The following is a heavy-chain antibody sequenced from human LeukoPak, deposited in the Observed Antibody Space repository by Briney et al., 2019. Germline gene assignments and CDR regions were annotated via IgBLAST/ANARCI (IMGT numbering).Heavy chain of an antibody. D-gene: IGHD3-10*01. CDR1: GLTFSSFA. J-gene: IGHJ4*02. CDR3: AKDGMGGSGSNYFDY. V-gene: IGHV3-23*01. CDR2: ISGSGGST. Sequence: PGGSLRLSCAASGLTFSSFAMSWVRQAPGKGLGWVSAISGSGGSTYYADSVKGRFTISRDNSKNTLYLQMNSLRAEDTAVYYCAKDGMGGSGSNYFDYWGQGTLVTVSS.